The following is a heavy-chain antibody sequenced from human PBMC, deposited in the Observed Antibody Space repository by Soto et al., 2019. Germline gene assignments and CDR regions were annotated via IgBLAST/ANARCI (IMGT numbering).Heavy chain of an antibody. Sequence: QVQLVQSGAEVKKPGSSVKVSCKASGGTFSSYAISWVRQAPGQGLEWMGGIIPIFGTANYAQKFQGRVTITADKSTSTAYMELSSLTSEDTAVYYCATSVGATLRGYFDYWGQGTLVTVSS. D-gene: IGHD1-26*01. CDR1: GGTFSSYA. CDR2: IIPIFGTA. J-gene: IGHJ4*02. V-gene: IGHV1-69*06. CDR3: ATSVGATLRGYFDY.